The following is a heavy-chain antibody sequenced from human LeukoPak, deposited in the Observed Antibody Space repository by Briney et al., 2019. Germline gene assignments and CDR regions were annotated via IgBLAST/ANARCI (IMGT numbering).Heavy chain of an antibody. J-gene: IGHJ4*02. CDR3: ARVGLGVFKGDYGDYVGY. Sequence: PGGSLRLSCAASGFTFKTYDMNWVRQAPGKGLEWVSYISTGGSSKYYADSVKGRFTISRDNAKYSLYLQMNSLRAGDTAVYYCARVGLGVFKGDYGDYVGYWGQGTLVTVSS. V-gene: IGHV3-48*03. CDR2: ISTGGSSK. D-gene: IGHD4-17*01. CDR1: GFTFKTYD.